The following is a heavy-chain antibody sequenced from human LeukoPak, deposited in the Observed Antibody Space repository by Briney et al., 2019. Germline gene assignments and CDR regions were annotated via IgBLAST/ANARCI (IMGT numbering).Heavy chain of an antibody. D-gene: IGHD6-13*01. CDR1: GFTFDDYA. V-gene: IGHV3-9*01. CDR2: ISWNSGSI. Sequence: GGSLRLPCAASGFTFDDYAMHWVRQAPGKGLEWVLGISWNSGSIGYADSVKGRFTISRDNAKSSLYLQMNSLRAEDTALYYCAKDRGSSWPYYGMDVWGQGTTVTVSS. CDR3: AKDRGSSWPYYGMDV. J-gene: IGHJ6*02.